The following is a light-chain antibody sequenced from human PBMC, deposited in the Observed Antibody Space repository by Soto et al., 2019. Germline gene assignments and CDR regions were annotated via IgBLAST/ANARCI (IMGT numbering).Light chain of an antibody. J-gene: IGKJ4*01. V-gene: IGKV1-39*01. Sequence: DIQMTQSPSSLSATVGDRVTITCRASQTIGKYLNWYQQQPGKVPKLLIYDASYLQSGVPSRFSGSESGTDFTLTISSLQPEDFATYYCQQYDSYPLTFGGGTKVDIK. CDR2: DAS. CDR3: QQYDSYPLT. CDR1: QTIGKY.